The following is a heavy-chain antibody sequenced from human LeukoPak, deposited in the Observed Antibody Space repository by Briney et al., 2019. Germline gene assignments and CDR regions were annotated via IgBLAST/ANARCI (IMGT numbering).Heavy chain of an antibody. D-gene: IGHD6-13*01. J-gene: IGHJ4*02. Sequence: SGTLSLTCAVSGGSISSSNWWSWVRQPPGKGLEWIGEIYHSGSTNYNPSLKSRVTISVDKSKNQFSLKLSSVTAADTAVYYCARVNKPFIAAAGHFDYWGQGTLVTVSS. CDR2: IYHSGST. V-gene: IGHV4-4*02. CDR1: GGSISSSNW. CDR3: ARVNKPFIAAAGHFDY.